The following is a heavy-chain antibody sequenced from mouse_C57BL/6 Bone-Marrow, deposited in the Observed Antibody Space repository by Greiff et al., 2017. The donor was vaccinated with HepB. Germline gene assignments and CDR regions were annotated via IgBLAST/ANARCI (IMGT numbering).Heavy chain of an antibody. CDR1: GFNIKDDY. CDR2: IDPENGDT. Sequence: VHVKQSGAELVRPGASVKLSCTASGFNIKDDYMHWVKQRPEQGLEWIGWIDPENGDTEYASKFQGKATITADTSSNTAYLQLSSLTSEDTAVYYCTTLDLLWLRRRGDWGQGTLVTVSA. CDR3: TTLDLLWLRRRGD. D-gene: IGHD2-2*01. J-gene: IGHJ3*01. V-gene: IGHV14-4*01.